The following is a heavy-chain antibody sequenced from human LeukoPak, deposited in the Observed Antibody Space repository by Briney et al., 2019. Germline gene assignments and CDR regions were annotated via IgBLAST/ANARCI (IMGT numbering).Heavy chain of an antibody. CDR3: ARGGPDLAREYFQY. CDR2: IYVTGTT. CDR1: GGSISGHC. J-gene: IGHJ1*01. D-gene: IGHD5-12*01. Sequence: SETLSLTCTVSGGSISGHCWSWIRQPAGKGLEWIGRIYVTGTTYYNPSLKSRVTMSVDASRNQFSLNLTSVTAADTAVYYCARGGPDLAREYFQYWGQGTLVSVS. V-gene: IGHV4-4*07.